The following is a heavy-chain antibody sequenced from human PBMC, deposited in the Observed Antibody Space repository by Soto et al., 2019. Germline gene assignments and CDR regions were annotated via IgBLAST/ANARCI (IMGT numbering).Heavy chain of an antibody. CDR2: LYSGGQT. CDR3: ARNIWEDLVAYPIDY. Sequence: VGSLRLSCAVSGFNFDNSYMSWVRQAPGKGLEWVSILYSGGQTYYTESVRGRFTISRDISKNTLDLQMNRLTADDTAVYYCARNIWEDLVAYPIDYWGQGTLVTVSS. V-gene: IGHV3-53*01. J-gene: IGHJ4*02. D-gene: IGHD2-15*01. CDR1: GFNFDNSY.